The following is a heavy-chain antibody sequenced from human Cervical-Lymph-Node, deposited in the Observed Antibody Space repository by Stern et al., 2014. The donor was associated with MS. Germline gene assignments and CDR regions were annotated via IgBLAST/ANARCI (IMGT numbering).Heavy chain of an antibody. CDR1: GFRFSGSA. CDR2: IRSKPNSYAT. CDR3: TRAFGDFVGYMPNFDS. Sequence: EVQLVESGGGLVQPGGSLKLSCAGSGFRFSGSAMDWVRQASGKGLEWVGRIRSKPNSYATAYAASVKGRFTISRDDSKNTAYLQMNSLKTEDTAVYYCTRAFGDFVGYMPNFDSWGQGTLVTVSS. J-gene: IGHJ4*02. V-gene: IGHV3-73*01. D-gene: IGHD2-2*01.